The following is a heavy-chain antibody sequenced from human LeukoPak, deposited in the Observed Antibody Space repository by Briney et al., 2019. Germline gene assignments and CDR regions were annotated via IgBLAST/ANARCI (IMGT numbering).Heavy chain of an antibody. Sequence: SETLSLTCTVSGGSISSSSYYWGWIRQPPGKGLEWIGSIYYSGSTYYNPSLKSRVTISVDTSTNQFSLKLSSVTAADTAVYYCARSRIAAADFDYWGQGTLVTVSS. CDR2: IYYSGST. CDR3: ARSRIAAADFDY. CDR1: GGSISSSSYY. J-gene: IGHJ4*02. D-gene: IGHD6-13*01. V-gene: IGHV4-39*01.